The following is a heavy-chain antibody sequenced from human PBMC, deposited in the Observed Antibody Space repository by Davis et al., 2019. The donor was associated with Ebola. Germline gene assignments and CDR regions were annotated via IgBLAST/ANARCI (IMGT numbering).Heavy chain of an antibody. J-gene: IGHJ6*02. CDR2: IGTAGDT. Sequence: GGSLRLSCVASGFTFSNYGMHWVRQATGKGLEWVSAIGTAGDTYYPGSVKGRFTISRENAKNSLYLQMNSLGAGDTAVYYCARGVAGRVRGVPWAMDVWGQGTTVTVSS. CDR1: GFTFSNYG. CDR3: ARGVAGRVRGVPWAMDV. V-gene: IGHV3-13*01. D-gene: IGHD3-10*01.